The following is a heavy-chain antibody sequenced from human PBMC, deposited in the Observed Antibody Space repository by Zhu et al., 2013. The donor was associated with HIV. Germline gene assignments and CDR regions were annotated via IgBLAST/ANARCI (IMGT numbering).Heavy chain of an antibody. CDR1: GDTFSSYA. CDR2: INPSGGST. D-gene: IGHD2-2*01. Sequence: QVQLVQSGAEVKKPGSSVKVSCKASGDTFSSYAISWVRQAPGQGLEWMGIINPSGGSTSYAQKFQGRVTMTRDTSTSTVYMELSSLRSEDTAVYYCARRVYCSSTSCHEYFQHWGQGTLVTVSS. J-gene: IGHJ1*01. CDR3: ARRVYCSSTSCHEYFQH. V-gene: IGHV1-46*01.